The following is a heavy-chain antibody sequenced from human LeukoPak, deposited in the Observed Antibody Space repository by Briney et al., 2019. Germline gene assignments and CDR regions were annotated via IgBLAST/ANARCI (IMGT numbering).Heavy chain of an antibody. V-gene: IGHV3-48*03. CDR1: EFTLSSYE. CDR2: ISSSGSSI. Sequence: PGGSLRLSCAASEFTLSSYEMNWVRQAPGKGLEWVSYISSSGSSIYYADSVKGRFTISRDNAKNSLYLQMNSLRAEDTAVYYCASMQLADAFDIWGQGTMVTVSS. D-gene: IGHD6-13*01. J-gene: IGHJ3*02. CDR3: ASMQLADAFDI.